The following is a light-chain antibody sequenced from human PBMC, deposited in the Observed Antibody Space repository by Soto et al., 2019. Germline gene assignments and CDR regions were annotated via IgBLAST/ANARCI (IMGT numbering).Light chain of an antibody. Sequence: QSVLTQPPSASGSPGQSVTISCTGTSSDVGGYNYVSWYQQHPGKAPNLMIYEVSKLPSGVPDRFSGSKSGNTASLTVSGLQAEDEADYYCSSYASSNNLVFGGGTKLTVL. J-gene: IGLJ2*01. CDR1: SSDVGGYNY. CDR2: EVS. CDR3: SSYASSNNLV. V-gene: IGLV2-8*01.